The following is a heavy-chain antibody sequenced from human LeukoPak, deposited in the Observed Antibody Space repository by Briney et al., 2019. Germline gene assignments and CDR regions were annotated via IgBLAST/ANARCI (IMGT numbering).Heavy chain of an antibody. Sequence: SVKVSCKASGGTFSSYAISWVRQAPGQGLEWMGGIIPIFGTANYAQKFQGRVTITADESTSTAYMELSSLRSEDTAVYYCARDFLYGDWNYNYWGQGTLVTVSS. CDR1: GGTFSSYA. D-gene: IGHD1-7*01. V-gene: IGHV1-69*13. J-gene: IGHJ4*02. CDR2: IIPIFGTA. CDR3: ARDFLYGDWNYNY.